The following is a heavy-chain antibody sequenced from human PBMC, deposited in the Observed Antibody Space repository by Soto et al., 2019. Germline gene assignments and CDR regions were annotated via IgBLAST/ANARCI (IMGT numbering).Heavy chain of an antibody. CDR1: GGTFSSYA. CDR2: IIPIFGTA. Sequence: QVQLVQSGAEVKKPGSSVKVSCKASGGTFSSYAISWVRQAPGQGLEWMGGIIPIFGTANYAQKFQGRVTITADESTSTAYMELSSLRSEDTAVYYCAREGYCTNGVCPLGYYYGMDVWGQGITVTVSS. D-gene: IGHD2-8*01. V-gene: IGHV1-69*01. J-gene: IGHJ6*02. CDR3: AREGYCTNGVCPLGYYYGMDV.